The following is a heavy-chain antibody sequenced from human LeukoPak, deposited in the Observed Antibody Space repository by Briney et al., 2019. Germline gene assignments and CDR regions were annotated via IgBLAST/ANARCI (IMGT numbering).Heavy chain of an antibody. V-gene: IGHV3-9*01. CDR2: ISWNSGSI. J-gene: IGHJ4*02. CDR1: GFTFDDYA. D-gene: IGHD4-17*01. Sequence: GGSLRLSCAASGFTFDDYAMHWVRQAPGKGLEWVSGISWNSGSIGYADSVKGRFTISRDNAKNSLYLQMNSLRAEDTALYYCAKVRSYGDYAFDYWGQGTLVTVSS. CDR3: AKVRSYGDYAFDY.